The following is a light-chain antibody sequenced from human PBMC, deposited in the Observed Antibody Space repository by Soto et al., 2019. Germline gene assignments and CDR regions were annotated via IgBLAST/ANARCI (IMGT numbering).Light chain of an antibody. CDR1: SSNIGAGYD. V-gene: IGLV1-40*01. CDR2: GNS. J-gene: IGLJ2*01. Sequence: QPVLTQPPSVSGAPGQRVTISCTGSSSNIGAGYDVHWYQQLPGTAPKLLIYGNSNRPSGVPDRFSGSKSGTSASLAITGLQAEDEADYYCQSYDSSLSGRYVVFGGGTKLTVL. CDR3: QSYDSSLSGRYVV.